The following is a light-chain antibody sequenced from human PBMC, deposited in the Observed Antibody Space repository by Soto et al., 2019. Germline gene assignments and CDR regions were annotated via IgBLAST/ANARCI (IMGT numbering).Light chain of an antibody. J-gene: IGKJ3*01. CDR1: QSVGSS. CDR2: DAS. CDR3: QQRINWPLFT. Sequence: EIVLTQSPATLSLSPGERATLSCRASQSVGSSLAWYQQKPGQAPRLLIYDASKSATGSPARFSGSGSGTDVSLTISGLEPEDFAVYYCQQRINWPLFTFGPGTKVDIK. V-gene: IGKV3-11*01.